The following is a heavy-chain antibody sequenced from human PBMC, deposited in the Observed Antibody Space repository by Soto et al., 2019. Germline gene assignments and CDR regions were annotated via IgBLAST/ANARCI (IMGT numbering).Heavy chain of an antibody. CDR1: GYNFMTDA. D-gene: IGHD3-16*01. CDR3: AKGGGP. J-gene: IGHJ5*02. CDR2: IRPDNGDT. V-gene: IGHV1-3*01. Sequence: GASVKVSCKTSGYNFMTDAFHWLRQAPGQRPEWMGWIRPDNGDTKYSEKLQGRVTMTRDTSATTVYMELSGLISEDTAVYLCAKGGGPWGQGTQVTVSS.